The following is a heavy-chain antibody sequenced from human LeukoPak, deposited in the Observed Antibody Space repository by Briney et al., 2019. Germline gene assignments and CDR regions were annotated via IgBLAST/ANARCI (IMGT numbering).Heavy chain of an antibody. J-gene: IGHJ6*03. V-gene: IGHV3-30*02. CDR3: AKDSTRQSGYDGLYYYYYYYMDV. CDR1: GFTFSSYG. CDR2: IRYDGSNK. Sequence: GGSLRLSCAASGFTFSSYGMHWVRQAPGKGLEWVAFIRYDGSNKYYADSVKGRFTISRDNSKNTLYLQMNSLRAEDTAVYYCAKDSTRQSGYDGLYYYYYYYMDVWGKGTTVTISS. D-gene: IGHD5-12*01.